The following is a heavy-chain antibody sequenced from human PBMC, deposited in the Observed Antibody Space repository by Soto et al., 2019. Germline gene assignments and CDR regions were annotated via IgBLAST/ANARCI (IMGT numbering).Heavy chain of an antibody. V-gene: IGHV1-18*01. CDR1: GYTFTSYG. D-gene: IGHD2-21*02. Sequence: EASVKVSCKASGYTFTSYGISWVRQAPGQGLEWMGWISAYNGNTNYAQKLQGRVTMTTDTSTSTAYMELRSLRSDDTAVYYCAVVVTHPSDFDYWGQGTLVTVSS. CDR3: AVVVTHPSDFDY. CDR2: ISAYNGNT. J-gene: IGHJ4*02.